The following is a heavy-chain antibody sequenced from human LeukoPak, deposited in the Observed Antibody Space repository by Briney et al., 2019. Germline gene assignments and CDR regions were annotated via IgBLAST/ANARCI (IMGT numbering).Heavy chain of an antibody. D-gene: IGHD6-13*01. J-gene: IGHJ4*02. V-gene: IGHV3-53*01. Sequence: GGSLRLSCAASGFTLSTYYMSWVRQAPGKGLEWVSVIYADGKTYYADSVKGRFTISRDNAKNSLYLQMNSLRAEDTAVYYCAKGIAAAGTGDYWGQGTLVTVSS. CDR2: IYADGKT. CDR3: AKGIAAAGTGDY. CDR1: GFTLSTYY.